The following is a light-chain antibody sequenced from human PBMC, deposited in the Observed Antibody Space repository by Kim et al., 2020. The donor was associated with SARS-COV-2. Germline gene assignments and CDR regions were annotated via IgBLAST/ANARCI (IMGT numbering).Light chain of an antibody. CDR3: QQYGTSLYT. Sequence: LPPGQGATLSCRASQSVSRNFLTWYQQKPGQAPRLLIFGASTRATGIPDRFSGSGSGTDFTLTINRLEPEDFAVYYCQQYGTSLYTFGQGTKLEI. CDR1: QSVSRNF. J-gene: IGKJ2*01. V-gene: IGKV3-20*01. CDR2: GAS.